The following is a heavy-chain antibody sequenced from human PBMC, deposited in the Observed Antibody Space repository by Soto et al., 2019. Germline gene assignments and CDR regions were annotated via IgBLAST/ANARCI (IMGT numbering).Heavy chain of an antibody. J-gene: IGHJ4*02. CDR3: XRDFGLQQXECFDY. Sequence: GGSLRLSCAASGFTFSSYAMHWVRQAPGKGLEWVAVISYDGSNKYYADSVKGRFTISRDNSKNTLYLQMNSLRAEDTAVYYCXRDFGLQQXECFDYWGQGTLVTVSS. D-gene: IGHD6-13*01. CDR2: ISYDGSNK. V-gene: IGHV3-30-3*01. CDR1: GFTFSSYA.